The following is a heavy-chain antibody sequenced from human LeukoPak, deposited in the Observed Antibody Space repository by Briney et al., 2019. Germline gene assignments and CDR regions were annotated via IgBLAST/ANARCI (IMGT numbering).Heavy chain of an antibody. Sequence: SETLSLTCTVSSSSISTYYWSWIRQPAGKGLEWIGRIYTSGSTDYNPSLKSRVTMSADTSKNQIFLKLSSVTAADTTIYYCARDVIRRAFDIWGQGTMVTVSS. D-gene: IGHD2-21*01. V-gene: IGHV4-4*07. CDR2: IYTSGST. CDR3: ARDVIRRAFDI. CDR1: SSSISTYY. J-gene: IGHJ3*02.